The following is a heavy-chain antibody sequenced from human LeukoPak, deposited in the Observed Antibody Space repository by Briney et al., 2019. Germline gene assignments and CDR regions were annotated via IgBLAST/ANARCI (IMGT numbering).Heavy chain of an antibody. CDR2: ISWNDNK. D-gene: IGHD5-12*01. J-gene: IGHJ3*02. CDR3: AHRPETSGPRYAYDI. CDR1: GFSLTTAGAA. Sequence: SGPTLVKPTQTLTLTCTFSGFSLTTAGAAVGWIRQPPGKGLEWLALISWNDNKRYSPSLKSRLTISKDTSKNQVVLTMTNMDPVDTATYYCAHRPETSGPRYAYDIWGQGTMVTVSS. V-gene: IGHV2-5*01.